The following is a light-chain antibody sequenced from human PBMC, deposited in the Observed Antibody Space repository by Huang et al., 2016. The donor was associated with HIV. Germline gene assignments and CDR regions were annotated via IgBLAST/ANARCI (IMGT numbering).Light chain of an antibody. V-gene: IGKV1-5*03. CDR1: QDISPW. J-gene: IGKJ1*01. Sequence: DIQMTQSPSILSASIGDTVTITCRASQDISPWQAWYQQKPGSAPKLLIYEASILHSGVPTRFSGSASGTEFTLTISSLQSDDFTTYFYQQYNSYSRTFGQGTKVEI. CDR3: QQYNSYSRT. CDR2: EAS.